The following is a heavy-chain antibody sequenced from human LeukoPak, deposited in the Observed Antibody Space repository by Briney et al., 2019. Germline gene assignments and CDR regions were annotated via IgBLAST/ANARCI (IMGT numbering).Heavy chain of an antibody. Sequence: SETLSLTCAIYGVSFSGYYWSWIRQPPGKGLEWIGEINHSGSTNYNPSLKSRVTISVDTSKNQFSLKLSSVTAADTAVYYCARGWNYGSGRNYYYYYMDVWGKGTTVTVSS. CDR2: INHSGST. J-gene: IGHJ6*03. CDR1: GVSFSGYY. D-gene: IGHD3-10*01. V-gene: IGHV4-34*01. CDR3: ARGWNYGSGRNYYYYYMDV.